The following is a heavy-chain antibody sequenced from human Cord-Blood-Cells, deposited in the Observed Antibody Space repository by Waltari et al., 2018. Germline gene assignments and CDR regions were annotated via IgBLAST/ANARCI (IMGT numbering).Heavy chain of an antibody. CDR3: ASRSSLDY. CDR2: MSPNSGNT. Sequence: QVQLVQSGAEVKKPGASVKVSCKASGYTFTSYDINWVRQATGQGLVWMGGMSPNSGNTVYAQKFQGRVTITRNNAISTAYMELSSLRSEDTAVYYCASRSSLDYWGQGTLVTVSS. CDR1: GYTFTSYD. J-gene: IGHJ4*02. V-gene: IGHV1-8*03. D-gene: IGHD6-13*01.